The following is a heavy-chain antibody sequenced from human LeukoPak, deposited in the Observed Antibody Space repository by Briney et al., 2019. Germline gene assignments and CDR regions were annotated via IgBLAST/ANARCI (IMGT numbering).Heavy chain of an antibody. Sequence: ASVKVSCKASGYTFTSYYMHWVRQAPGQGLEWMGIINPSGGSTSYAQKFQGRVTMTRNTSISTAYMELSSLRSEDTAVYYCARGVSMVRGVRRTRFDPWGQGTLVTVSS. CDR3: ARGVSMVRGVRRTRFDP. V-gene: IGHV1-46*01. J-gene: IGHJ5*02. CDR1: GYTFTSYY. D-gene: IGHD3-10*01. CDR2: INPSGGST.